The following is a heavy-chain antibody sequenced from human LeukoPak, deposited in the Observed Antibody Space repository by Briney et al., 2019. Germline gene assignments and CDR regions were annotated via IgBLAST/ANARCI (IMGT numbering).Heavy chain of an antibody. V-gene: IGHV3-21*01. J-gene: IGHJ4*02. Sequence: GGSLRLSCGASGFTFSTYSMNWLRQAPGKGLECVSSISGSSIYIYYAESVKGRFTISRDNAKNSLFLQMNSLRDDDTAVYYCARDPPYYDSSGYYYDYWGQGTLVTVSS. CDR3: ARDPPYYDSSGYYYDY. CDR2: ISGSSIYI. CDR1: GFTFSTYS. D-gene: IGHD3-22*01.